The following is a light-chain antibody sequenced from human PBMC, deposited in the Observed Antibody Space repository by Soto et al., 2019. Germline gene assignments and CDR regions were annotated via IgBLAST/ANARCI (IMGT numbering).Light chain of an antibody. V-gene: IGKV1-39*01. Sequence: DFRMSQSPATLSASVGDRVTITCRASQSISSCLAWYQQKPGKAPKLLIYDASSLESGVPSRFSGSGSGTDFTLTISSLQPEDFAAYYCQQSYSTPLTLAQGTNVDIK. CDR2: DAS. CDR3: QQSYSTPLT. J-gene: IGKJ1*01. CDR1: QSISSC.